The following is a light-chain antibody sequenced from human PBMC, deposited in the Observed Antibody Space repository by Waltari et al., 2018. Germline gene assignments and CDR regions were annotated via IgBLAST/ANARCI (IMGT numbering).Light chain of an antibody. CDR3: QQSDSDLT. CDR1: QSVSRF. V-gene: IGKV1-39*01. J-gene: IGKJ4*01. CDR2: GAS. Sequence: DIQMTQSPSSLSASVGDRVTITCRASQSVSRFLNWYQQKPGRAPKILIYGASTLQSGVPSRFSGSGSGTDFTLTIDSLQPEDFATYYCQQSDSDLTFGGGTKVESK.